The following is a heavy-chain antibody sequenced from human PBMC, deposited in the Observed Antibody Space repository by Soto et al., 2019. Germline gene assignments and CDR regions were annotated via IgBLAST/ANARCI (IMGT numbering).Heavy chain of an antibody. J-gene: IGHJ3*02. CDR2: IYPGDSDT. CDR3: ARPLLIAAAAFDI. D-gene: IGHD6-13*01. CDR1: GYSFTTYW. V-gene: IGHV5-51*01. Sequence: GESLKISCKGSGYSFTTYWIGWVRQMPGKGLEGMVIIYPGDSDTRYSPSFQGQVTISADKSISTAYLQWSSLKASDTAMYYCARPLLIAAAAFDIWGQGTMVTVSS.